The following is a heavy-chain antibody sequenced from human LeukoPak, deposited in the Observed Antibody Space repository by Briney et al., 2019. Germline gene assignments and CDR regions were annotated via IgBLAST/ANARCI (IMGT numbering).Heavy chain of an antibody. Sequence: SETLSLTCTVSGGSISSYYWSWIRQPPGKGLECIGYIYYSGSTNYNPSLKSRVTIPVDTSRNQFSLKLTSVTAADTAVYYCAKVSDRDSSGYYWGFEYWGQGTLVTVSS. V-gene: IGHV4-59*08. J-gene: IGHJ4*02. CDR2: IYYSGST. D-gene: IGHD3-22*01. CDR1: GGSISSYY. CDR3: AKVSDRDSSGYYWGFEY.